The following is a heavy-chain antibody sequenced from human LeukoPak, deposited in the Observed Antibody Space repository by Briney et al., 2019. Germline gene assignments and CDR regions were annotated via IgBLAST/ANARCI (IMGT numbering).Heavy chain of an antibody. J-gene: IGHJ1*01. Sequence: GGSLRLSCAASGFTFSSYWMSWVRQAPGKGLEWVANIKQDGSEKYYVDSVKGRFTISRDNAKNSLYLQMNSLRAEDTAVYYCARVAATLAEYFQHWGQGTLVTVSS. CDR3: ARVAATLAEYFQH. D-gene: IGHD6-19*01. CDR2: IKQDGSEK. V-gene: IGHV3-7*01. CDR1: GFTFSSYW.